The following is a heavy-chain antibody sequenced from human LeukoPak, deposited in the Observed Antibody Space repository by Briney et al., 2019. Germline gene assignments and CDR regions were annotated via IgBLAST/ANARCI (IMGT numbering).Heavy chain of an antibody. J-gene: IGHJ4*02. CDR3: ARDSRAVAVAVFDY. D-gene: IGHD6-19*01. V-gene: IGHV4-59*01. CDR1: GGSINSYY. Sequence: PSETLSLTCTVSGGSINSYYWSWIRQPPGKALEWIGYIYYSGSTNYNPSLKSRVTISVDTSKHQFSLKLSSVTAADTAVYYCARDSRAVAVAVFDYWGQGTLVTVSS. CDR2: IYYSGST.